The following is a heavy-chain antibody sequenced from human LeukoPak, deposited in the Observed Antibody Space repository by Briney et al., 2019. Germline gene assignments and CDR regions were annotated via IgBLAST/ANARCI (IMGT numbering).Heavy chain of an antibody. J-gene: IGHJ6*02. Sequence: SVKVSCKASGGTFSRNAISWVRQAPGQGLEWMGRFIPMVGVETYAQSFQGRVTITADTSTSTAYMELSSLRSEDTAVYYCARVQAVGVPVAIDAYYSYGMDVWGQGTAVTVSS. CDR2: FIPMVGVE. V-gene: IGHV1-69*04. CDR1: GGTFSRNA. CDR3: ARVQAVGVPVAIDAYYSYGMDV. D-gene: IGHD2-15*01.